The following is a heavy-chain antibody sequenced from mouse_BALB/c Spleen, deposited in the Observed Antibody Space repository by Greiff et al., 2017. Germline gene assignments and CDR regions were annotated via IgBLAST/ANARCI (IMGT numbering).Heavy chain of an antibody. D-gene: IGHD2-4*01. CDR3: ARGDDYDLLYAMDY. Sequence: QVQLQQSGAELMKPGASVKISCKATGYTFSSYWIEWVKQRPGHGLEWIGEILPGSGSTNYNEKFKGKATFTADTSSNTAYMQLSSLTSEDSAVYYCARGDDYDLLYAMDYWGQGTSVTVSS. CDR1: GYTFSSYW. J-gene: IGHJ4*01. CDR2: ILPGSGST. V-gene: IGHV1-9*01.